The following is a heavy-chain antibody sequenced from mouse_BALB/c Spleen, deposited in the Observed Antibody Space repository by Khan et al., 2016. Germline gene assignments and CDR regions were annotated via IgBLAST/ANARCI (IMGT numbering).Heavy chain of an antibody. CDR3: AGRDDSDGFAY. J-gene: IGHJ3*01. CDR1: GYTFTDYS. V-gene: IGHV9-2-1*01. D-gene: IGHD2-4*01. CDR2: IHTETGEP. Sequence: QIQLVQSGPELKKPGETVKISCKASGYTFTDYSMHWVKQAPGKGLKWMGWIHTETGEPTYAYDFKGRFAFSLETSASTAYWQINNRKNEDTATYSGAGRDDSDGFAYWGQGTLVTVSA.